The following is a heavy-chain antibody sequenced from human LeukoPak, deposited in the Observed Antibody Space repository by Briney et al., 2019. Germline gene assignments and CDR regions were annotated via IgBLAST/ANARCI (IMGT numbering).Heavy chain of an antibody. CDR3: ARSQYDSSSYANFDY. V-gene: IGHV4-30-4*01. Sequence: PSQTLSLTCTVSGGSISSGDYYWSWIRQPPGKGLEWIGYIYYSGSTYYNPSLKSRVTISVDTSKNQFSLKLSSVTAADTAVYYCARSQYDSSSYANFDYWGQGTLVTVSS. CDR1: GGSISSGDYY. J-gene: IGHJ4*02. D-gene: IGHD3-22*01. CDR2: IYYSGST.